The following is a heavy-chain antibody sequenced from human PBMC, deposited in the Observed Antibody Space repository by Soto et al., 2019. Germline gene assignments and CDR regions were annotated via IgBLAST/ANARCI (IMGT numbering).Heavy chain of an antibody. CDR3: ARGTPVWFDP. CDR2: INAGNGNT. J-gene: IGHJ5*02. CDR1: VYTFSDYA. V-gene: IGHV1-3*01. D-gene: IGHD3-10*01. Sequence: ASVKVSCKASVYTFSDYAIHCVRQAPGQRPEWMGWINAGNGNTKYSQKFQGRVTITRDTSASTAYMELSSLRSEDTAVYYCARGTPVWFDPWGQGTLVTVSS.